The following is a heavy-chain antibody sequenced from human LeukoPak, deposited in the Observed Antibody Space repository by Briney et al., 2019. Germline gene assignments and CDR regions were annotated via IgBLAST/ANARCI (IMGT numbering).Heavy chain of an antibody. V-gene: IGHV4-34*01. Sequence: SETLSLTCAVYGGSFSGYYWSWIRQPPGKGLEWIGEINHSGSTNYNPSLKSRVTISVDTSKNQFSLKLSSVTAADTAVYYCARGPPPSIVATIFEGLSLGNWFDPWGQGTLVTVSS. D-gene: IGHD5-12*01. J-gene: IGHJ5*02. CDR2: INHSGST. CDR1: GGSFSGYY. CDR3: ARGPPPSIVATIFEGLSLGNWFDP.